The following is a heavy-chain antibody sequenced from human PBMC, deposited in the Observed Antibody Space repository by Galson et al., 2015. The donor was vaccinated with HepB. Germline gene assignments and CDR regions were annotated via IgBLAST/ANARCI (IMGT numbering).Heavy chain of an antibody. J-gene: IGHJ5*01. CDR2: ISASNDDT. V-gene: IGHV1-18*01. CDR1: GYIINNFG. D-gene: IGHD3-10*01. Sequence: SVKVSCKASGYIINNFGMNWVRQAPGQGLELVGWISASNDDTTRAQKFQGRVTMTTGISTSTAYMELRGLRSDDTAVYYCARRTYGDSWGQGTLVTVSS. CDR3: ARRTYGDS.